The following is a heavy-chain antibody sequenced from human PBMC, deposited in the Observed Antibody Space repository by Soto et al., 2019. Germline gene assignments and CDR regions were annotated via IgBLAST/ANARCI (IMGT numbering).Heavy chain of an antibody. CDR1: GFTFSSYA. Sequence: GGSLRLSCAASGFTFSSYAMSWVRQAPGKGLEWVSAISGSGGSTYNADSVKGRFTISRDNSKNTLYLQMNSLRAEDTAVYYCAKRGLLRFLADYYYYYMDVWGKGTTVTVSS. CDR2: ISGSGGST. J-gene: IGHJ6*03. D-gene: IGHD3-3*01. CDR3: AKRGLLRFLADYYYYYMDV. V-gene: IGHV3-23*01.